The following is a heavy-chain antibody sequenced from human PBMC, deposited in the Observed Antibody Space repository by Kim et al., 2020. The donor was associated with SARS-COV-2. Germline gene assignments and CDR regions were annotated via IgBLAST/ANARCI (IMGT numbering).Heavy chain of an antibody. CDR3: ATYASGSRYFDL. CDR1: GYMFTELY. D-gene: IGHD3-10*01. J-gene: IGHJ4*02. V-gene: IGHV1-24*01. CDR2: FVPEDGEI. Sequence: ASVKVSCKVSGYMFTELYMHWVRQAPGKGLEWMGGFVPEDGEIIYAQELQDRLTMTEVTATDTGYMELRILESEDTAVYYCATYASGSRYFDLWGQGTLV.